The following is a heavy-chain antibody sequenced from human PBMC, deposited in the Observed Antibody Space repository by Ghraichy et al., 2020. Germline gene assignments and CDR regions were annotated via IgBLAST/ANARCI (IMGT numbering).Heavy chain of an antibody. CDR1: GGSISSYY. V-gene: IGHV4-59*01. J-gene: IGHJ4*02. CDR2: IYYSGST. CDR3: AGRHYDSSGYGSLDY. Sequence: SETLSLTCTVSGGSISSYYWSWIRQPPGKGLEWIGYIYYSGSTNYNPSLKSRVTISVDTSKNQFSLKLSSVTAADTAVYYCAGRHYDSSGYGSLDYWGQGTLVTVSS. D-gene: IGHD3-22*01.